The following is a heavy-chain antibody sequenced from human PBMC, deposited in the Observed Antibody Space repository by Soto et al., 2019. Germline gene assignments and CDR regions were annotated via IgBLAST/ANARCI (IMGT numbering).Heavy chain of an antibody. CDR2: IKSKTDGGTT. Sequence: EVQLVESGGGLVKPGGSLRLSCAASGFTFNNAWMNWVRQAPGKGLEWVGRIKSKTDGGTTDYAAPIKGRFTISRDDSISTVYLQMTSLNTEDTAVYYCTTDDIQWQLHLNYWGQGTLVTVSS. V-gene: IGHV3-15*07. CDR1: GFTFNNAW. CDR3: TTDDIQWQLHLNY. J-gene: IGHJ4*02. D-gene: IGHD2-15*01.